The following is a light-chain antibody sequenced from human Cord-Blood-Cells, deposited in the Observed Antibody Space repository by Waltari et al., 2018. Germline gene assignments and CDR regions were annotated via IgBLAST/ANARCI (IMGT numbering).Light chain of an antibody. V-gene: IGKV3-11*01. CDR3: QQRSNWPSLT. CDR1: QRVSSD. J-gene: IGKJ4*01. CDR2: DAS. Sequence: EIVLTQSPATLSLSPGERATLPRRASQRVSSDLAWYQQKPGQAPRLLIYDASNRATRIPARFSGSGSGTDFTLTINSLEPEDFAVYYCQQRSNWPSLTFGGGTKVEIK.